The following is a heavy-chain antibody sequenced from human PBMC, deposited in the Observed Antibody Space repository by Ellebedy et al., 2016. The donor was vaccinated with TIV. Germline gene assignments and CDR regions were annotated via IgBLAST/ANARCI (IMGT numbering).Heavy chain of an antibody. CDR1: GFTFSFYA. J-gene: IGHJ4*02. CDR2: ISYDGSNK. D-gene: IGHD5-24*01. Sequence: GESLKISCAASGFTFSFYAMHWVRQAPGKGLEWVAVISYDGSNKYYADSVKGRFTISRDNSKNKLYLQMNSLRAEDTAVYYCANPLEMPTIIAFDYWGQGTLVTVSS. V-gene: IGHV3-30-3*01. CDR3: ANPLEMPTIIAFDY.